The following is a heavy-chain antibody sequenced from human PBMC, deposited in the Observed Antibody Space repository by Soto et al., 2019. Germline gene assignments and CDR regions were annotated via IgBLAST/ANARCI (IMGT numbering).Heavy chain of an antibody. CDR3: ARDGYCSGGSCYSVPVYDY. CDR1: GFTFSSYG. D-gene: IGHD2-15*01. CDR2: IWYDGSNK. J-gene: IGHJ4*02. Sequence: ESGGGVVQPGRSLRLSCAASGFTFSSYGMHWVRQAPGKGLEWVAVIWYDGSNKYYADSVKGRFTISRDNSKNTLYLRMNSLRAEDTAVYYCARDGYCSGGSCYSVPVYDYWGQGTLVTVSS. V-gene: IGHV3-33*01.